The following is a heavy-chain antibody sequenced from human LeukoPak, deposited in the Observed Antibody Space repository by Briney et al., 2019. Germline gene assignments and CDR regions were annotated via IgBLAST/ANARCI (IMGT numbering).Heavy chain of an antibody. J-gene: IGHJ4*02. V-gene: IGHV3-30*02. Sequence: GGSLRLSCAASGFTFSSYGMHWVRQAPGKGLEWVAFIRYDGSNKYYADSVKGRFTISRDNSKNTLYLQMNSLRAEDTAVYYCAEGSGIVVVPAAMAEDVDYWGQGTLVTVSS. CDR1: GFTFSSYG. D-gene: IGHD2-2*01. CDR3: AEGSGIVVVPAAMAEDVDY. CDR2: IRYDGSNK.